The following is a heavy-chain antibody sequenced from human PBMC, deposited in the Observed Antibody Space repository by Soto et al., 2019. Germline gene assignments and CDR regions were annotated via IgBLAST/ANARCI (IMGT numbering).Heavy chain of an antibody. Sequence: ASVKVSCKASGYTFTSYAMHWVRQAPGQRREWMGWINAGNGNRKYSQKFQGRVTITRDTSASTAYMELSSLRSEDTAVYYCARDILFDYWGQGTLVTVSS. CDR2: INAGNGNR. CDR3: ARDILFDY. V-gene: IGHV1-3*01. J-gene: IGHJ4*02. D-gene: IGHD2-15*01. CDR1: GYTFTSYA.